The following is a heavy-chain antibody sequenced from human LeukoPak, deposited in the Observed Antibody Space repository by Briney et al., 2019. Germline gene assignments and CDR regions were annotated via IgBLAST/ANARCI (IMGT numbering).Heavy chain of an antibody. CDR2: IIPIFGTA. CDR1: GDTFSSYA. Sequence: WASVKVSCKASGDTFSSYAISWVRQAPGQGLEWMGGIIPIFGTANYAQKFQGRVTITADKSTSTAYMELSSLRSEDTAVYYCARGGWRGYSYGWSGEYFDYWGQGILVTVSS. J-gene: IGHJ4*02. V-gene: IGHV1-69*06. CDR3: ARGGWRGYSYGWSGEYFDY. D-gene: IGHD5-18*01.